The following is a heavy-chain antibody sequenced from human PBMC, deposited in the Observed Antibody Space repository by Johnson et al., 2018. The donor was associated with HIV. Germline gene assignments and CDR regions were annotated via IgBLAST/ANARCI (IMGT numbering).Heavy chain of an antibody. CDR3: AKDWDWNHSFDI. J-gene: IGHJ3*02. Sequence: QVQLVESGGGVVQPGGSLRLSCAASGFTFSSYGMHWVRQAPGKGLEWVAFIRYDGSNKYYADSVKGRFTISRDNSKNTLYLQMNSLRAEETAVYYCAKDWDWNHSFDIWGQGTMVTVSS. CDR2: IRYDGSNK. D-gene: IGHD1-1*01. V-gene: IGHV3-30*02. CDR1: GFTFSSYG.